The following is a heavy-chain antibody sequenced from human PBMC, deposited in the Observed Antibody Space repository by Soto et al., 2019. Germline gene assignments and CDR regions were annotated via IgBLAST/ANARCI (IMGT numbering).Heavy chain of an antibody. V-gene: IGHV3-30*18. CDR1: GFTFSSYG. J-gene: IGHJ4*02. CDR2: ISYGGGNK. D-gene: IGHD3-22*01. Sequence: GGSLRLSCAASGFTFSSYGIHWVRQAPGKGLEWVAVISYGGGNKHYADSVQGRFTISRDNSKNTLYLQMNSLRAEDTAVYYCAKDTYYLDSSGYYVFDSWGQGTLVPVSS. CDR3: AKDTYYLDSSGYYVFDS.